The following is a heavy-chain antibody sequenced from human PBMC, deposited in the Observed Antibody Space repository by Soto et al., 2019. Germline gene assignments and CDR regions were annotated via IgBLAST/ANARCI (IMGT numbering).Heavy chain of an antibody. CDR2: INHSGST. CDR1: GGSFRTYY. V-gene: IGHV4-34*01. CDR3: ASNKDATSLLPWY. D-gene: IGHD2-15*01. Sequence: SETLSLTCAVYGGSFRTYYWSCIRQPPGKGLEWIGEINHSGSTNYNPSLKSRVSISVDTSKKQFSLMLRSVTAADTAVYYCASNKDATSLLPWYWGQGTLVTVSS. J-gene: IGHJ4*02.